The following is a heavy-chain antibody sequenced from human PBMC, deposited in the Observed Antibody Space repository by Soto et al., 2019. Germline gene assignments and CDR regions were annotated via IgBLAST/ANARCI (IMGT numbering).Heavy chain of an antibody. D-gene: IGHD3-16*02. CDR3: ARDGSEDYDYVWGSYRPGWFDP. J-gene: IGHJ5*02. Sequence: GGSLRLSCAASGFTFSSYSMNWVRQAPGKGLEWVSYISSSSSTIYYADSVKGRFTISRDNAKNSLYLQMNSLRDEDTAVYYCARDGSEDYDYVWGSYRPGWFDPWGRGTLVTVSS. CDR1: GFTFSSYS. CDR2: ISSSSSTI. V-gene: IGHV3-48*02.